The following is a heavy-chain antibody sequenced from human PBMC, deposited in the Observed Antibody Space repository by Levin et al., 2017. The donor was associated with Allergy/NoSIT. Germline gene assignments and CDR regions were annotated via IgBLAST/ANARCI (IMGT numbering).Heavy chain of an antibody. D-gene: IGHD3-10*01. Sequence: SETLSLTCTVSGGSISSYYWSWIRQPPGKGLEWIGYIYYSGSTNYNPSLKSRVTISVDTSKNQFSLKLSSVTAADTAVYYCARGATMVRGASFDYWGQGTLVTVSS. CDR3: ARGATMVRGASFDY. J-gene: IGHJ4*02. CDR1: GGSISSYY. CDR2: IYYSGST. V-gene: IGHV4-59*01.